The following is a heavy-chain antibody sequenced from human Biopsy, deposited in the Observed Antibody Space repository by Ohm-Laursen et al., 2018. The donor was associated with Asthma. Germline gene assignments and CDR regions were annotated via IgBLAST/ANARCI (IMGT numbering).Heavy chain of an antibody. CDR3: ARAKAVEDYPITVNGMDV. CDR1: GGSITSSNW. D-gene: IGHD4-11*01. CDR2: IHHRWST. V-gene: IGHV4-4*02. Sequence: SETQSLTCAVSGGSITSSNWWSWVRQPPGKGLEWIGEIHHRWSTNTNPSLKSRLTISEDISKHQFSLKLTSATAADTAVYYCARAKAVEDYPITVNGMDVWGQGTTVTVSS. J-gene: IGHJ6*02.